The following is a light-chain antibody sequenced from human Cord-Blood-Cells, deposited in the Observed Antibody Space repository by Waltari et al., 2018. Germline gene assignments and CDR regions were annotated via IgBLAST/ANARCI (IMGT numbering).Light chain of an antibody. CDR1: QSVSSN. J-gene: IGKJ2*01. Sequence: EIVMTQSPATLSVSPGERATLSCRASQSVSSNLAWYQQKPGQAPRLLIYGASTRATCIPSRFIGSVSGTDFTLTISSLQSEDFAVYYCQQYNNWPPVTFGQGTKLEIK. CDR3: QQYNNWPPVT. V-gene: IGKV3-15*01. CDR2: GAS.